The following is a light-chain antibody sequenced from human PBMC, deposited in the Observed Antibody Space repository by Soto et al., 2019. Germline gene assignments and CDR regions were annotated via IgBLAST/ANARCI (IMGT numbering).Light chain of an antibody. CDR3: QQYSSFSWT. Sequence: DIQMTQSPSTLSASVGDRVTITCRASQSIGTLVAWYQQKPGEAPKFLIYDVSTLDSGVPSRFSGSGSGTEFTLTISGLQPDDFATYYCQQYSSFSWTFGQGTKV. J-gene: IGKJ1*01. V-gene: IGKV1-5*01. CDR2: DVS. CDR1: QSIGTL.